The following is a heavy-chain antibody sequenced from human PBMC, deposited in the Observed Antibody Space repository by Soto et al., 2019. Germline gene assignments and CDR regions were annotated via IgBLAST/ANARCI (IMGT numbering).Heavy chain of an antibody. CDR3: ARGDYGDYIDY. J-gene: IGHJ4*02. Sequence: QVQLVESGGGVVQPGRSPRLSCAASGFTFSSYGMHWVRQAPGKGLEWVAVIWYDGSNKYYADSVKGRFTISRDNSKNTLYLQMNSLRAEDMAVYYCARGDYGDYIDYWGQGTLVTVSS. CDR2: IWYDGSNK. V-gene: IGHV3-33*01. CDR1: GFTFSSYG. D-gene: IGHD4-17*01.